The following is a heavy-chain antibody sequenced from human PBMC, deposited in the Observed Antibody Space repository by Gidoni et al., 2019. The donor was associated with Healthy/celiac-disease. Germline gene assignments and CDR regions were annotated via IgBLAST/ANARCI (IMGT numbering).Heavy chain of an antibody. CDR3: AKYRQQRVGY. J-gene: IGHJ4*02. CDR2: ISVSGGST. CDR1: GFTFSSYA. V-gene: IGHV3-23*01. D-gene: IGHD6-13*01. Sequence: EVQLLESGGGLVQPGGSLRLSCAASGFTFSSYAMSWVRQAPGKGLEWVSAISVSGGSTYYADSVKGRFTISRDNSKTPLYLQMNSLRAEDTAVYYCAKYRQQRVGYWGQGTLVTVSS.